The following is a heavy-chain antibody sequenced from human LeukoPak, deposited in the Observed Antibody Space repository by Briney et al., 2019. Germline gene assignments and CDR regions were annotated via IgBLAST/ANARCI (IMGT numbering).Heavy chain of an antibody. CDR1: GFAFHNYA. V-gene: IGHV3-9*01. CDR3: AKDTGGNGAYFYAMDV. Sequence: GGSLRLSCVGSGFAFHNYAMHWVRRPPGKGLEWVSAVNWNSDTKAYADSVKGRFTISRDRARNSLYLQMDSLRPEDTALYYCAKDTGGNGAYFYAMDVWGQGTSVTVSS. D-gene: IGHD4-23*01. CDR2: VNWNSDTK. J-gene: IGHJ6*02.